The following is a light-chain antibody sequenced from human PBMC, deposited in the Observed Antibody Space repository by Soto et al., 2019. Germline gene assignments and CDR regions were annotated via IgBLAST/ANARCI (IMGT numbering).Light chain of an antibody. CDR3: QQYGSFPGT. V-gene: IGKV3-20*01. CDR1: QRVSSSY. J-gene: IGKJ1*01. CDR2: GAS. Sequence: EIVLTQSPGTLSLSPGERATLSCRASQRVSSSYLAWYQQKPGQAPRLLIYGASSRATGIPDRFSGSGSGTDFTLTISRLEPEDFAVYYCQQYGSFPGTFGQGTKVEIK.